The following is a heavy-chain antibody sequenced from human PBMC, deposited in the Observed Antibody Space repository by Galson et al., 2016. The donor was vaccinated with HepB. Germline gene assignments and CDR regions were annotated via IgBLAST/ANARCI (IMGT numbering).Heavy chain of an antibody. J-gene: IGHJ5*01. V-gene: IGHV6-1*01. CDR3: ARAEANWDGGGDNYFDS. D-gene: IGHD7-27*01. CDR1: GDSVSNINVA. CDR2: TYYRSKWWH. Sequence: CAISGDSVSNINVAWNWIRQSPSRGLEWLGRTYYRSKWWHTYAVSMKSRTTINPDTFKNQFSLQLNSVTPEDTAVYYCARAEANWDGGGDNYFDSWGQGILVTGSS.